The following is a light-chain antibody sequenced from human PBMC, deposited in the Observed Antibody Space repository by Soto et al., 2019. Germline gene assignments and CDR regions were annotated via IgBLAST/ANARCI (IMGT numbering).Light chain of an antibody. J-gene: IGKJ2*01. CDR1: QSISSW. CDR3: QQYNSYPRT. CDR2: DAS. Sequence: DIQMTQSPSTLSASVGDRVTITCRASQSISSWLAWYQQKPGKAPKLLIYDASSLESGVPSRFSGSGSGTEFTPTISSLQHDDFASYYCQQYNSYPRTFGQGTKLEIK. V-gene: IGKV1-5*01.